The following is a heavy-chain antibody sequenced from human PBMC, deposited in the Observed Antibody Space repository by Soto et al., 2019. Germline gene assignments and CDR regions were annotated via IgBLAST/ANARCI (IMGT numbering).Heavy chain of an antibody. CDR1: GFTFSTVW. Sequence: PGGSLRLSCAASGFTFSTVWMSWVRQAPGKGLEWVGRIKSKTDGGTTDYAAPVKGRFTISRDDSKNTLYLQMNSLKTEDTAVYYCTTLAIDIVVVPAAMQAYCTNGVCYRDIWGQGTMVTVSS. D-gene: IGHD2-2*01. J-gene: IGHJ3*02. V-gene: IGHV3-15*01. CDR2: IKSKTDGGTT. CDR3: TTLAIDIVVVPAAMQAYCTNGVCYRDI.